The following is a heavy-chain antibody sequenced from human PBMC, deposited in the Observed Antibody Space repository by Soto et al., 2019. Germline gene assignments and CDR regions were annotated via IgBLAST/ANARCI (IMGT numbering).Heavy chain of an antibody. CDR3: ARGWYSSSSSPFYYYYGMDV. Sequence: PGESLKISCKGSGYSFAGYWITWVRQKPGKGLEWMGRIDPSDSQTYYSPSFRGHVAISATKSITTVFLQWSSLRASDTAMYYCARGWYSSSSSPFYYYYGMDVWGQGTTVTVSS. D-gene: IGHD6-6*01. CDR2: IDPSDSQT. CDR1: GYSFAGYW. J-gene: IGHJ6*02. V-gene: IGHV5-10-1*01.